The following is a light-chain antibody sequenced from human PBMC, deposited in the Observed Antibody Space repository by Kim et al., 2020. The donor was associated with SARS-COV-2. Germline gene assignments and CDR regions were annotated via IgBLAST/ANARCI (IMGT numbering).Light chain of an antibody. Sequence: LSPGDSAPLSCRASQSVSSYLAWYQQKPGQAPRLLIYDASNRATGIPARFSGSGSGTDFTLTISSLEPEDFAVYYCQQRSNWPPYSFGQGTKLEI. CDR3: QQRSNWPPYS. J-gene: IGKJ2*03. V-gene: IGKV3-11*01. CDR2: DAS. CDR1: QSVSSY.